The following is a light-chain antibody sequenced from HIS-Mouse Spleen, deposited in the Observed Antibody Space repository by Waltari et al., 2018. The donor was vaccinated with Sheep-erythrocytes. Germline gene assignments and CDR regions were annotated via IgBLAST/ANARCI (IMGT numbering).Light chain of an antibody. J-gene: IGLJ1*01. CDR1: SSDVGGYNY. CDR2: DVS. V-gene: IGLV2-11*01. CDR3: CSYAGSYNHV. Sequence: QSALTQPRSVSGSPGQSVTISCTGTSSDVGGYNYVSWYQQHPGKAPKLMIYDVSKRPHGVPDRFSGSKPGNTASLTISGLQAEDEADYYCCSYAGSYNHVFATGTKVTVL.